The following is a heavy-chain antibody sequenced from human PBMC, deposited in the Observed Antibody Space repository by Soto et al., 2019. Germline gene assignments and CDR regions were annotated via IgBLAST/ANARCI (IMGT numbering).Heavy chain of an antibody. CDR1: GYTFTSXA. Sequence: GASVKVSCKASGYTFTSXAMHWVRQAPGQRLEWMGWINAGNGNTKYSQKFQGRVTITRDTSASTAYMELSSLRSEDTAVYYCARDWGLHLGELSLYPRAPFDPWGQGTLVTVSS. CDR3: ARDWGLHLGELSLYPRAPFDP. D-gene: IGHD3-16*02. V-gene: IGHV1-3*01. J-gene: IGHJ5*02. CDR2: INAGNGNT.